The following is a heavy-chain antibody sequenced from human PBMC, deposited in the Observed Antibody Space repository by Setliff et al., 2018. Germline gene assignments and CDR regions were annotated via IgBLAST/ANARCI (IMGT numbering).Heavy chain of an antibody. V-gene: IGHV3-48*01. J-gene: IGHJ6*04. CDR2: ITSGSSTI. D-gene: IGHD3-3*01. CDR1: GFIFSTYS. CDR3: ARSYNFWSGPALDV. Sequence: PGGSLRLSCAASGFIFSTYSMNWVRQAPGKGLEWVSYITSGSSTIYYADSVKGRFTISRDNAQNSLYLQMNSLRAEDTAVYYCARSYNFWSGPALDVWGKGTTVTVSS.